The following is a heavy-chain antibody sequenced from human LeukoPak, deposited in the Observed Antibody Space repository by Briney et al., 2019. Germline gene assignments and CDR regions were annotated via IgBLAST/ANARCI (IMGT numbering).Heavy chain of an antibody. V-gene: IGHV3-23*01. CDR1: GFTFSSYG. Sequence: GGSLRLSCAASGFTFSSYGMTWVRQAPGKGLEWVSSISGSGGSTYYADSVKGRFTISRDNSKSTLYLQMNSLRAEDTAVYYCAKVPSGRLCSGNSCCSVGDYRGQGTLVTVSS. CDR3: AKVPSGRLCSGNSCCSVGDY. J-gene: IGHJ4*02. D-gene: IGHD2-15*01. CDR2: ISGSGGST.